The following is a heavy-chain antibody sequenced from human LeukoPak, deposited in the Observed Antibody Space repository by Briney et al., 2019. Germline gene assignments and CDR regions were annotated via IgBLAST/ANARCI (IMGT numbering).Heavy chain of an antibody. J-gene: IGHJ5*02. V-gene: IGHV1-69*06. CDR1: GGTFSSYA. CDR3: ASSLAVAGTGGLDP. Sequence: SVKVSCKASGGTFSSYAISWVRQAPGQGLEWMGGIIPIFGTANYAQEFQGRVTITADKSTSTAYMELSSLRSEDTAVYYCASSLAVAGTGGLDPWGQGTLVTVSS. D-gene: IGHD6-19*01. CDR2: IIPIFGTA.